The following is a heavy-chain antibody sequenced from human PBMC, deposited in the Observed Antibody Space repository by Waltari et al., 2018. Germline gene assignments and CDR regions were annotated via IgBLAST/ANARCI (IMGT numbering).Heavy chain of an antibody. CDR2: INHSGST. Sequence: QVRLQQWGAGLLKPSETLSLTCAVYGGSFSGYYWSWIRQPPGKGLEWIGEINHSGSTNYNPSLKSRVTISVDTSKNQFSLKLSSVTAADTAVYYCARGCPGITGTLNWFDPWGQGTLVTVSS. V-gene: IGHV4-34*01. CDR3: ARGCPGITGTLNWFDP. D-gene: IGHD1-7*01. CDR1: GGSFSGYY. J-gene: IGHJ5*02.